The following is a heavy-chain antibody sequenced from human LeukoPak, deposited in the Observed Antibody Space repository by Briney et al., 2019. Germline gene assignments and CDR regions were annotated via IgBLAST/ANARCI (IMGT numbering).Heavy chain of an antibody. CDR2: VFSSGST. D-gene: IGHD3-16*01. CDR3: AAMRGMKVMT. CDR1: GDSRSSGGFH. V-gene: IGHV4-61*02. Sequence: SETLSLTCTVSGDSRSSGGFHWSWIRQPAGQGLEWIGRVFSSGSTFYSPSLKSRVTMSVDTCNSHFSLNLTSVTAADTALYYCAAMRGMKVMTWGQGTLVTVSS. J-gene: IGHJ1*01.